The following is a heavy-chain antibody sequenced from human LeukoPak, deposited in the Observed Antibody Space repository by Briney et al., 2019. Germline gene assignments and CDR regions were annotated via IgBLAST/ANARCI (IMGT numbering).Heavy chain of an antibody. CDR1: GYTFTSYA. CDR3: ARDQEAFDY. V-gene: IGHV1-3*01. J-gene: IGHJ4*02. Sequence: GASVKVSCKASGYTFTSYAMHWVRQAPGQRLEWMGWINAGNGNTKHSQKFQGRVTVTRGTSTSTVHMELSGLRSEDTAVYYCARDQEAFDYWGQGTLVTVSS. CDR2: INAGNGNT.